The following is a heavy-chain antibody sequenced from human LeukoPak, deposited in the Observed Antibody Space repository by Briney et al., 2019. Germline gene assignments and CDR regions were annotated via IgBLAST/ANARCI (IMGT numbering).Heavy chain of an antibody. CDR1: GFTFRSYW. Sequence: PGGSLRLSCAASGFTFRSYWMHWVRQGLGKGLVWVSHINSDGSTANYADSVKGRFAISRDNAKNTLYLQMDGLRAEDTAVYYCASGPDYGDYNYWGRGTLVIVSS. J-gene: IGHJ4*02. V-gene: IGHV3-74*01. CDR3: ASGPDYGDYNY. CDR2: INSDGSTA. D-gene: IGHD4-17*01.